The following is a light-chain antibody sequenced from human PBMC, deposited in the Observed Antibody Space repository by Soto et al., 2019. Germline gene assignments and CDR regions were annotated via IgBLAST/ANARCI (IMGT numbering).Light chain of an antibody. Sequence: DLPLTQSPSSLSASLGDRVTITCRASQDIKKFLAWYQQRPGKVPDLLIYAASTLRSGVPSRFSGNASGTDFSFTISSLQPEDVATYYCQKYDRAPAMFGQGTKVDIK. CDR1: QDIKKF. CDR2: AAS. CDR3: QKYDRAPAM. J-gene: IGKJ1*01. V-gene: IGKV1-27*01.